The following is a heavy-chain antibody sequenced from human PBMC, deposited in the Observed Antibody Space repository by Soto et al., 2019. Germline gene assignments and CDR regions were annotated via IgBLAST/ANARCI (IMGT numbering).Heavy chain of an antibody. V-gene: IGHV3-74*01. Sequence: PGGSLRLSCAASGFTFSSYWMHWVRQAPGKGLVWVSRINSDGSTISYADSVKGRFTISRDNAKNTLYLQMNNLSAEDTAVYYCARVGTGNWYFDLWGRGTLVTVS. D-gene: IGHD1-1*01. CDR3: ARVGTGNWYFDL. CDR2: INSDGSTI. CDR1: GFTFSSYW. J-gene: IGHJ2*01.